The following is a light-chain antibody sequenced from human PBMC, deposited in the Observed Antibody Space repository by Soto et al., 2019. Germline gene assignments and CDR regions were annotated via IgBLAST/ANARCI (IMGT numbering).Light chain of an antibody. CDR2: AAS. CDR1: QGVRAY. J-gene: IGKJ2*01. CDR3: QQSYRTPHI. V-gene: IGKV1-39*01. Sequence: DIQMTQSPSSLSASVGARVTITCRAGQGVRAYLLWYQQRQGRAPKLLIYAASNLVSGVPSRFSGGGSGTNFTLTISRLQREDFATYYCQQSYRTPHIFGQGTKLETK.